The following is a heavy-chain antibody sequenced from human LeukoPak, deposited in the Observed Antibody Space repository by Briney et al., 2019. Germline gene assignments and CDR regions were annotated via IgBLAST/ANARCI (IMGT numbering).Heavy chain of an antibody. J-gene: IGHJ3*02. CDR3: ARRGYRAHASGDDAFDI. CDR1: GYTFTNYG. CDR2: ISVYNGNT. D-gene: IGHD5-18*01. Sequence: ASVKVSCKASGYTFTNYGISWVRQAPGQGPECVGWISVYNGNTRYTQNLQGRVTMTTDTSTSTAYMELRSLRSDDTAVYYCARRGYRAHASGDDAFDIWGQGTMVTVSS. V-gene: IGHV1-18*04.